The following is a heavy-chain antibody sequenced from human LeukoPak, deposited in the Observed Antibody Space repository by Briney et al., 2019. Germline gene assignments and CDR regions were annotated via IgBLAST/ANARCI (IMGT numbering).Heavy chain of an antibody. D-gene: IGHD3-22*01. Sequence: PGGTLRLSCAASGFTFSNYGMSWVRQAPGKGLEWVSGISGTGGSTLYADSVKGRFTISRDNSKNTLFLQMNSLRAEDTAIYYCAKSPKYYYDSSGPLMYWGQGTLVTVSS. CDR1: GFTFSNYG. V-gene: IGHV3-23*01. CDR3: AKSPKYYYDSSGPLMY. J-gene: IGHJ4*02. CDR2: ISGTGGST.